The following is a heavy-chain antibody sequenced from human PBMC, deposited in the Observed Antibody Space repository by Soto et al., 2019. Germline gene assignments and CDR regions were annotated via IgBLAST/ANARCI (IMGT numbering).Heavy chain of an antibody. CDR2: INHSGST. J-gene: IGHJ4*02. CDR1: GGSFSGYY. CDR3: ARRIGYCTNGVCRAFDY. Sequence: SETLSLTCAVYGGSFSGYYWSWIRQPPGKGLEWIGEINHSGSTNYNPSLKSRVTISVDTSKNQFSLKLSSVTAADTAVYYCARRIGYCTNGVCRAFDYWGQGTLVTVSS. D-gene: IGHD2-8*01. V-gene: IGHV4-34*01.